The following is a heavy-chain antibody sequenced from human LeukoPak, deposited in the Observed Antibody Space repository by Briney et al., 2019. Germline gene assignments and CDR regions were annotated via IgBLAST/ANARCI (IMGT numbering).Heavy chain of an antibody. CDR1: GFTFSSYW. CDR3: AKESEWELLNPGNFDY. D-gene: IGHD1-26*01. J-gene: IGHJ4*02. V-gene: IGHV3-74*01. CDR2: INSDGNIT. Sequence: GGSLRLTCAASGFTFSSYWMHWVRQDPGKGLVWVSRINSDGNITTYADSVKGRFTISRDNAKNSLYLQMNSLRAEDTALYYCAKESEWELLNPGNFDYWGQGTLVTVSS.